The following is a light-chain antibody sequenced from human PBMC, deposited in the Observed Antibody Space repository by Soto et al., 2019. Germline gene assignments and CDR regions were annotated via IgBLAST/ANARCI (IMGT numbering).Light chain of an antibody. V-gene: IGLV2-14*01. CDR1: SSNIGSNT. Sequence: QSALTQPPSVSGTPGQRVAIPCSGSSSNIGSNTVNWYQQLPGKAPKLMIYEVSNRPSGVSDRFSGSKSGNTASLIISGLQAEDEADYYCSSQTGSATMVFGGGTKVTVL. CDR2: EVS. J-gene: IGLJ2*01. CDR3: SSQTGSATMV.